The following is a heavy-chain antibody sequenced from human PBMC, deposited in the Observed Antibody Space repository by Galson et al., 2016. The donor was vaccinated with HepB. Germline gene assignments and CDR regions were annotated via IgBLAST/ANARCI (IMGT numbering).Heavy chain of an antibody. CDR3: ATNDKQIWSNHPFDY. Sequence: SLRLSCAASGFIFSSYWMSWVRQAPGKGLEWVATIKQDGSEKYYVDSVKGRFTISRDNAKNSLYLQMDSLRAEDTAVYYCATNDKQIWSNHPFDYWGQGTRVTVSS. D-gene: IGHD1-14*01. CDR2: IKQDGSEK. CDR1: GFIFSSYW. J-gene: IGHJ4*02. V-gene: IGHV3-7*03.